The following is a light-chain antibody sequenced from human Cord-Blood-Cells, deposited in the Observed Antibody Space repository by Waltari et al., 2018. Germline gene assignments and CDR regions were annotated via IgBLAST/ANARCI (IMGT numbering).Light chain of an antibody. Sequence: QSALTQPAAVSGSPGPSITIPCPATSSDGGGYNYFSWYQQHPGTAPKLMIYDVSNRPSGVSNRVSGSKSGNTASLTISGLQAEDEADYYCSSYTSSSSVVFGGGTKLTVL. V-gene: IGLV2-14*01. CDR2: DVS. CDR3: SSYTSSSSVV. CDR1: SSDGGGYNY. J-gene: IGLJ2*01.